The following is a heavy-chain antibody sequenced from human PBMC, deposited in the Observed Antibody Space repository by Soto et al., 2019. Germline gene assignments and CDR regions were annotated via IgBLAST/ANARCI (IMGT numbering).Heavy chain of an antibody. CDR2: VNYISSYI. Sequence: EVQLVESGGGLVKPGGSLRLSCVASGFTFSAYTMNWVRQAPGKGLEWVVAVNYISSYIDYADSVKGRFTISSDNAKNSLFMQMNRLRAEDTAVYYCSPLSPPQYTDNYDLGVWGQGTTVTVSS. D-gene: IGHD6-6*01. V-gene: IGHV3-21*02. J-gene: IGHJ6*02. CDR3: SPLSPPQYTDNYDLGV. CDR1: GFTFSAYT.